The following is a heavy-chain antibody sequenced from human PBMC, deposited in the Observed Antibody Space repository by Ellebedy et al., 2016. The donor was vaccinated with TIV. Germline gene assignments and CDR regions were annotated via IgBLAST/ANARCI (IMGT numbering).Heavy chain of an antibody. D-gene: IGHD3-10*01. CDR3: ARGAGCGELNPFDY. CDR1: GYTFTSYD. CDR2: MNPNSGNT. J-gene: IGHJ4*02. Sequence: AASVKVSCKASGYTFTSYDINWVRQATGQGLEWMGWMNPNSGNTGYAQKFQGRATMTRNTSINTAYMELNSLRAEDTAVYYCARGAGCGELNPFDYWGQGTLVTVSS. V-gene: IGHV1-8*01.